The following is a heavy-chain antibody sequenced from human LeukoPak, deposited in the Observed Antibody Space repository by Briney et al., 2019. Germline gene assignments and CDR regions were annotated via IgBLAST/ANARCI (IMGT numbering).Heavy chain of an antibody. J-gene: IGHJ3*02. CDR1: GFTFRTYS. Sequence: PGGSLRLSCAASGFTFRTYSMNWVRQAPGKGLEWVSVIYSGGSTYYADSVKGRFTISRDNSKNTLYLQMNSLKTEDTAVYYCATEYSVFAFDIWGQGTMVTVSS. CDR3: ATEYSVFAFDI. D-gene: IGHD5-12*01. CDR2: IYSGGST. V-gene: IGHV3-53*01.